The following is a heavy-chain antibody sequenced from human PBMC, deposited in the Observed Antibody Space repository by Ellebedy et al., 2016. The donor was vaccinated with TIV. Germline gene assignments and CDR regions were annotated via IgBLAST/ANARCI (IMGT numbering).Heavy chain of an antibody. CDR3: ARDQLRCGGDCYSRPKYYFDH. D-gene: IGHD2-21*02. CDR2: ISYDGTDK. J-gene: IGHJ4*02. CDR1: GFTFSSYA. V-gene: IGHV3-30-3*01. Sequence: GESLKISCAASGFTFSSYAMHWVRQAPGKGLEWMAVISYDGTDKYYAESVKGRFTISRDNSKNTLDLQMNSLRAEDTAVYYCARDQLRCGGDCYSRPKYYFDHWGQGALVTVSS.